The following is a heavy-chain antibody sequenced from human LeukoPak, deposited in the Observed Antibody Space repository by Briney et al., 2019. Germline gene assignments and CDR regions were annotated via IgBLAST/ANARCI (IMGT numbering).Heavy chain of an antibody. CDR3: ARDVSSSWFDY. CDR2: INPSGGST. V-gene: IGHV1-46*01. D-gene: IGHD6-13*01. CDR1: GYTFTSYY. Sequence: ASLKVSCKASGYTFTSYYMHWVRQAPGQGLEWMGIINPSGGSTSYAQKFQGRVTMTRDTSTSTVYMELGSLRSEDTAVYYCARDVSSSWFDYWGQGTLVTVSS. J-gene: IGHJ4*02.